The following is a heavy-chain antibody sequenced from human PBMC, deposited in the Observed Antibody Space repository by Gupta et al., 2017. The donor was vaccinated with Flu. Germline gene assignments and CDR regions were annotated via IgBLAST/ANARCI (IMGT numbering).Heavy chain of an antibody. CDR2: MTADGRTT. CDR3: VRGTRGWNGFDY. D-gene: IGHD1-1*01. J-gene: IGHJ4*02. CDR1: GFTFSDYW. Sequence: EVRLVESGGTLVQPGGSLILSWAASGFTFSDYWMHWVRQAPGKGMEGVSRMTADGRTTSYPDSVKGRFTMSRDNAKNTLYLQISSLTVEDTAVYYCVRGTRGWNGFDYWGQGTLVTVSS. V-gene: IGHV3-74*01.